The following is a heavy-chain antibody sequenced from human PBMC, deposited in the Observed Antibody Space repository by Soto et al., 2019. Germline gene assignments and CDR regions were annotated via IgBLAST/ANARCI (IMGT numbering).Heavy chain of an antibody. CDR1: GGSFSGYY. D-gene: IGHD1-20*01. CDR2: INHSGST. CDR3: ARGHNWNRHPFDY. Sequence: SETLSLTCAVYGGSFSGYYWSWIRQPPGKGLEWIGEINHSGSTNYNPSLKSRVTISVDTSKNQFSLKLSSVTAADTAVYYCARGHNWNRHPFDYWGQGTLVTVSS. V-gene: IGHV4-34*01. J-gene: IGHJ4*02.